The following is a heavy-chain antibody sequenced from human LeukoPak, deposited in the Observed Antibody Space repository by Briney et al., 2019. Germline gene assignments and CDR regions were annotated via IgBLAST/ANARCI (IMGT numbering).Heavy chain of an antibody. V-gene: IGHV3-30*18. J-gene: IGHJ4*02. CDR1: GFTFSSYG. Sequence: LPGGSLRLSCAASGFTFSSYGMHWVRQAPGKGLEWVAVISYDGSNKYYADSVKGRFTISRDNSKNTLYLQMNSLRAEDTAVYYCAKDRVYDSSGYYSGGTDYWGQGTLVTVSS. CDR3: AKDRVYDSSGYYSGGTDY. D-gene: IGHD3-22*01. CDR2: ISYDGSNK.